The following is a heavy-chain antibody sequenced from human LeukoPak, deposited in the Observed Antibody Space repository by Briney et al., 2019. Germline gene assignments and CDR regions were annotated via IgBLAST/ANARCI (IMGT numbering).Heavy chain of an antibody. Sequence: AGGSLRLSCAASGFTFSSYWMNWVRQAPGKGLEWVANIKQDGSEEYYVDSVKGRFTISRDNAKNSLYLQMNSLRVEDTAVYYCAKDRVGGSSWYTYDAFDIWGQGTMVTVSS. CDR3: AKDRVGGSSWYTYDAFDI. CDR1: GFTFSSYW. CDR2: IKQDGSEE. V-gene: IGHV3-7*01. J-gene: IGHJ3*02. D-gene: IGHD6-13*01.